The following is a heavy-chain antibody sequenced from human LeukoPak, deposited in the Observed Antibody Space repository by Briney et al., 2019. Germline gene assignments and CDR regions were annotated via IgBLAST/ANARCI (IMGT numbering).Heavy chain of an antibody. Sequence: SVKVSCKASGGTFSSYAISWVRRAPGQGLEWMGRIIPILGIANYAQKFQGRVTITADKSTSTAYMELSSLRSEDTAVYYCARELVVLPAAMRGNFEYWGQGNLFTVSS. J-gene: IGHJ4*02. V-gene: IGHV1-69*04. CDR1: GGTFSSYA. D-gene: IGHD2-2*01. CDR2: IIPILGIA. CDR3: ARELVVLPAAMRGNFEY.